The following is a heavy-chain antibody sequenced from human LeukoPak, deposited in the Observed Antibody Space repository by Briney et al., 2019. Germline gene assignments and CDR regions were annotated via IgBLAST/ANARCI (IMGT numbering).Heavy chain of an antibody. CDR1: GGSISSYY. J-gene: IGHJ5*02. CDR3: ARDIVVVPAARVSWFDP. D-gene: IGHD2-2*01. V-gene: IGHV4-59*01. Sequence: SETLSLTCTVSGGSISSYYWSWIRQPPGKGLEWIGYIFYSGSTNYNPSLKSRVTISVDSSKNQFSLKLSSVTAADTAVYYCARDIVVVPAARVSWFDPWGQGTLVTVSS. CDR2: IFYSGST.